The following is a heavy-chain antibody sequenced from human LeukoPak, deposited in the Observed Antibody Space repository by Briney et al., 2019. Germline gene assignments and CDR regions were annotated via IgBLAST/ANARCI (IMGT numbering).Heavy chain of an antibody. V-gene: IGHV1-24*01. Sequence: ASGKVSCKVSGYTLTELSMHWVRQAPGKGLEWMGGFDPEDGETIYAQKVQGRVTMTEDTSTDTAYMELSSLRSEDTAVYYCATFPPRATHYYDSSGYYYVGFDYWGQGTLVTVSS. D-gene: IGHD3-22*01. J-gene: IGHJ4*02. CDR1: GYTLTELS. CDR3: ATFPPRATHYYDSSGYYYVGFDY. CDR2: FDPEDGET.